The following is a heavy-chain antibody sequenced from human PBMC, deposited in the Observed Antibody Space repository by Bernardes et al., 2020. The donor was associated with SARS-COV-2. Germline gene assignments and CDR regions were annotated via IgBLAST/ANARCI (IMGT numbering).Heavy chain of an antibody. D-gene: IGHD6-19*01. CDR3: ATVPPFISGWYLSVHPNWFDP. CDR1: GFTFSSYG. CDR2: IRYDGSNK. Sequence: GGSLRLSCAASGFTFSSYGMHWVRQAPGKGLEWVAFIRYDGSNKYYADSVKGRFTISRDNSKNTLYLQMNSLRAEDTAVYYCATVPPFISGWYLSVHPNWFDPWGQGTLVTVSS. J-gene: IGHJ5*02. V-gene: IGHV3-30*02.